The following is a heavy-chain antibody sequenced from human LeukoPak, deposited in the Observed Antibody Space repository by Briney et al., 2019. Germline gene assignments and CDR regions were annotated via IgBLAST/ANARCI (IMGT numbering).Heavy chain of an antibody. V-gene: IGHV3-7*01. CDR1: GLTFSSYW. Sequence: GGSLRLSCAASGLTFSSYWMSWVRQAPGKGLEWVANIKQDGSEKYYVDSVKGRFTISRDNAKNSLYLQMNSLRAEDTAVYYCARGGVYWGQGTLVTVSS. J-gene: IGHJ4*02. CDR2: IKQDGSEK. CDR3: ARGGVY.